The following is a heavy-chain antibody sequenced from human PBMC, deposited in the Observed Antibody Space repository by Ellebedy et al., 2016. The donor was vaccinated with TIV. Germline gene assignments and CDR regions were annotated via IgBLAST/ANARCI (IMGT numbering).Heavy chain of an antibody. Sequence: GESLKISXATSGFTFRSSWMHWVRQAPGKGLEWVSRIGTDGTRTTYADSVNGRFTISEDYAKNSLYLQMNNLRAEDTALYYCVKDIGVTTAALGYWGQGTLVTVSS. D-gene: IGHD4-11*01. J-gene: IGHJ4*02. CDR3: VKDIGVTTAALGY. CDR1: GFTFRSSW. V-gene: IGHV3-74*01. CDR2: IGTDGTRT.